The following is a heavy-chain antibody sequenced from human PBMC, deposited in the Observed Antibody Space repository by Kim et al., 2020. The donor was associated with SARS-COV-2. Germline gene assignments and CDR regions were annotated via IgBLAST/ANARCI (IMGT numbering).Heavy chain of an antibody. CDR2: IDPSDSYT. D-gene: IGHD3-10*01. V-gene: IGHV5-10-1*01. CDR3: ARRSHSYGSGRNPYGMDV. Sequence: GESLKISCKGSGYSFTSYWISWVRQMPGKGLEWMGRIDPSDSYTNYSPSFQGHVTISADKSISTAYLQWSSLKASDTAMYYCARRSHSYGSGRNPYGMDVWGQGTTVTVSS. CDR1: GYSFTSYW. J-gene: IGHJ6*02.